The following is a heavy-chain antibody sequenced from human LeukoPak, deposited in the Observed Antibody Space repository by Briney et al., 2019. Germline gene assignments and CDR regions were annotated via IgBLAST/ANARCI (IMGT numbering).Heavy chain of an antibody. Sequence: GGSLRLSCVGSGFTFRSHAMSWVRQAPEKGLEFVSGIYENGGTTYYADSVKGRFSISRDNSKNTLYLQMDSLRGEDTAVYYCAKDLSGSGNYWGQGTLVTVSS. V-gene: IGHV3-23*01. CDR2: IYENGGTT. CDR1: GFTFRSHA. CDR3: AKDLSGSGNY. J-gene: IGHJ4*02. D-gene: IGHD3-10*01.